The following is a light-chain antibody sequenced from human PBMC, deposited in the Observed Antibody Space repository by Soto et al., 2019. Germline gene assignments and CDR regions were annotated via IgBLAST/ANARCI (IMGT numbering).Light chain of an antibody. Sequence: QSVLTQPPSVSEAPRQRVTISCSGSSSNIGNNAVNWYQQLPGKAPKLLIYYDDLLPSGVSDRFSGSKSRTSASLAISGLQSADEADYYCAAWDDSLNGVVFGGGTKLTVL. V-gene: IGLV1-36*01. CDR3: AAWDDSLNGVV. CDR2: YDD. J-gene: IGLJ2*01. CDR1: SSNIGNNA.